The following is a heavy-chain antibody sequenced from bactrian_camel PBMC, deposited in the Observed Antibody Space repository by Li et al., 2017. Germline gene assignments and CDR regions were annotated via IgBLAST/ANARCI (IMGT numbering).Heavy chain of an antibody. Sequence: VQLVESGGGSVQAGGSLRLSCEVSGETYSRYCMGWFRMAPEKAREAIAGIDNEGRTTYADSVQGRFTISLDKAKSRLYLQMNSLETEDTAVYYCVACSSKIRVYDYDFWGQGTQVTVS. CDR2: IDNEGRT. V-gene: IGHV3S55*01. CDR1: GETYSRYC. CDR3: VACSSKIRVYDYDF. J-gene: IGHJ4*01. D-gene: IGHD7*01.